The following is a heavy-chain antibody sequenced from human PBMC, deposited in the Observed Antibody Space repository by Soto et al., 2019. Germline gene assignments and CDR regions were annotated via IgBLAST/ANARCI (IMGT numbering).Heavy chain of an antibody. CDR2: SYHSGST. D-gene: IGHD3-10*01. CDR3: ARFGGGINV. Sequence: QVQLQESGPGLVKPSGTLSLTCAVSGGSISGINWWYWVRQPPGKGLEWIGESYHSGSTHYNPSLKSRVTMSEDNSKNQFSLNLNSVTAADTAVYYCARFGGGINVWGQGTTVTVSS. V-gene: IGHV4-4*02. CDR1: GGSISGINW. J-gene: IGHJ6*02.